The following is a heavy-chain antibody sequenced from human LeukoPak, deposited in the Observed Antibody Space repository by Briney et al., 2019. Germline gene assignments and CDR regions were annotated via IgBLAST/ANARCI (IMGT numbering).Heavy chain of an antibody. Sequence: ASVKVSCKASGYTFTSYGISWVRQAPGQGLEWMGWISAYNGNTNYAQKLQGRVTMTTDTSTSTAYMELRSLRSDDTAVYYCARGPKYYYDSSGYSTIDYWGQGTLVTVSS. CDR2: ISAYNGNT. D-gene: IGHD3-22*01. J-gene: IGHJ4*02. CDR3: ARGPKYYYDSSGYSTIDY. CDR1: GYTFTSYG. V-gene: IGHV1-18*01.